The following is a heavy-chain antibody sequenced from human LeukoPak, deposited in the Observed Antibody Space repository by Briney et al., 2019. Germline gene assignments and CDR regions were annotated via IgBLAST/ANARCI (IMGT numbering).Heavy chain of an antibody. J-gene: IGHJ3*02. CDR3: ARDAYYYDSSGLDGFDI. D-gene: IGHD3-22*01. CDR1: GGSISSSSYY. Sequence: NPSETLSLTCTVSGGSISSSSYYWGWIRQPPGKGLEWIGSIYYSGSTNYNPLHKSRVTISVDTSKNQFSLKLSSVTAADTAVYYCARDAYYYDSSGLDGFDIWGQGTMVTVSS. CDR2: IYYSGST. V-gene: IGHV4-39*07.